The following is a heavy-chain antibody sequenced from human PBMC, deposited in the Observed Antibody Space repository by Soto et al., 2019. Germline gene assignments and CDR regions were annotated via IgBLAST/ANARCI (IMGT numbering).Heavy chain of an antibody. CDR1: GFSFRNYG. CDR2: IWADGSKQ. V-gene: IGHV3-33*01. Sequence: QVQLVESGGGVVQPGRSLRLSCDASGFSFRNYGMHWVRQAPGKGLEWVAVIWADGSKQYYADSVKGRFTISRDNSQRTLYLHMNTLGVEDTAVYYCVRGLYYCDSWGQVAPVTVSP. D-gene: IGHD3-10*01. CDR3: VRGLYYCDS. J-gene: IGHJ4*02.